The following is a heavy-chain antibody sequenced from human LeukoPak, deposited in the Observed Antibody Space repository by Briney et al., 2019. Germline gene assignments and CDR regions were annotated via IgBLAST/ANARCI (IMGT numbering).Heavy chain of an antibody. D-gene: IGHD3-10*01. Sequence: GRSLRLSCAASGFTFSNYGMHWVRQAPGKGLEWAAVISPDGTDTYYSDPVKGRFTISRDNSKNTLFLQMNSLRAEDTAVYYCAKGVFGPRSTPFADFWGQGTLVTVSS. J-gene: IGHJ4*02. CDR3: AKGVFGPRSTPFADF. CDR1: GFTFSNYG. V-gene: IGHV3-30*18. CDR2: ISPDGTDT.